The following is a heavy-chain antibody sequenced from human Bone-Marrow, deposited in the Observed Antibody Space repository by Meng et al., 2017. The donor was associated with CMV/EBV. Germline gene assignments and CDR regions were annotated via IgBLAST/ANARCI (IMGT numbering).Heavy chain of an antibody. D-gene: IGHD3-10*01. Sequence: SVKVFCKASGYFFSDHFMHWVRQAPGQGLEWMGGIIPIFGTANYAQKFQGRVTLTTDESTSTAYMELSSLRSGDTAVYYCARDNRGIQSFYYYYYGMDVWGQGTTVTVPS. CDR1: GYFFSDHF. J-gene: IGHJ6*02. V-gene: IGHV1-69*05. CDR2: IIPIFGTA. CDR3: ARDNRGIQSFYYYYYGMDV.